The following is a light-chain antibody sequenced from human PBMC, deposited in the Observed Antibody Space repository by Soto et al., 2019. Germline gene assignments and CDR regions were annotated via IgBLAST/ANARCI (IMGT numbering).Light chain of an antibody. CDR3: QRYNTYPLT. V-gene: IGKV1-5*03. CDR1: QNIDAW. CDR2: KAS. J-gene: IGKJ4*01. Sequence: IQMTQSRSALSASVADRFTISFLASQNIDAWLAWYQQKPGKAPKVLIYKASSLESGVPSRFSGSGSGTEFTLTISSLQPDDSATYYCQRYNTYPLTFGGGTKVDIK.